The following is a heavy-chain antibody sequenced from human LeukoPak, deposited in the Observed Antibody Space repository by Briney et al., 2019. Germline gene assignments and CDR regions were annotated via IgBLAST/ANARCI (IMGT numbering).Heavy chain of an antibody. CDR1: GGSISSSSYY. Sequence: SETLSLTCTVSGGSISSSSYYWGWIRQPPGKGLEWIGSIYYSGSTYYNPSLKSRVTISVDTSKNQFSLKLSSVTAADTAVYYCARQNYYDSSGYTLVDYWGQGTLVTVS. D-gene: IGHD3-22*01. J-gene: IGHJ4*02. V-gene: IGHV4-39*01. CDR3: ARQNYYDSSGYTLVDY. CDR2: IYYSGST.